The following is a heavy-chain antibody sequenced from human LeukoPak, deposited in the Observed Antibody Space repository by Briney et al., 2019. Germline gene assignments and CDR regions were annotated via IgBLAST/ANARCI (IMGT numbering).Heavy chain of an antibody. CDR1: GFTFSSYW. CDR2: INGDGSST. V-gene: IGHV3-74*03. D-gene: IGHD3-10*02. CDR3: TRDMSPAHC. Sequence: TGGSLRLSCAASGFTFSSYWMHWVRQAPGKGLVWVSRINGDGSSTTYADSVKGRFTISRDNAKNMLYLQMNSLRAEDTAVYYCTRDMSPAHCWGQGTLVTVSS. J-gene: IGHJ4*02.